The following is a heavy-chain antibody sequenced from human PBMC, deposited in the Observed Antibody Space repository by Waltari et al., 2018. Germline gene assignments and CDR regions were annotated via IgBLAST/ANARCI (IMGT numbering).Heavy chain of an antibody. Sequence: QVQLQQWGAGLLKPSETLSLTCAVYGGYFSGYHWSWIRQPPGKGLDWIGEINHSGSTNYNPSLKMRVTISVDASKNQFSLKLSSVTAADTAVYYCAREVDYIWGSYRKGGWFDPWGQGTLVTVSS. D-gene: IGHD3-16*02. V-gene: IGHV4-34*01. J-gene: IGHJ5*02. CDR3: AREVDYIWGSYRKGGWFDP. CDR2: INHSGST. CDR1: GGYFSGYH.